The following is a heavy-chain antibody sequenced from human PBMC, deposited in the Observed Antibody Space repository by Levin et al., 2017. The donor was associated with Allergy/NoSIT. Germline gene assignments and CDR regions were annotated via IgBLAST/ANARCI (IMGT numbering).Heavy chain of an antibody. CDR1: GYTFTGYY. CDR3: ARVKKGDSTFDY. D-gene: IGHD2-21*02. V-gene: IGHV1-2*02. CDR2: INPNSGGT. J-gene: IGHJ4*02. Sequence: ASVKVSCKASGYTFTGYYMHWVRQAPGQGLEWMGWINPNSGGTNYAQKFQGRVTMTRDTSISTAYMELSRLRSDDTAVYYCARVKKGDSTFDYWGQGTLVTVSS.